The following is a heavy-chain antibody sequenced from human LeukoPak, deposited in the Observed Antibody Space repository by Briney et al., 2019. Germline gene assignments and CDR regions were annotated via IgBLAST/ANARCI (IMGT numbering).Heavy chain of an antibody. J-gene: IGHJ4*02. CDR1: GYTFTEYA. Sequence: APVKVSCKASGYTFTEYAMHWVRLAPGHGLEWMGWINADSGNTESSQRFQGRLSITWDTSATIAYMELSSLTSEDTAVYYCARGGPNRSGWTLDYWGPGTLVTVSS. CDR3: ARGGPNRSGWTLDY. V-gene: IGHV1-3*01. CDR2: INADSGNT. D-gene: IGHD6-19*01.